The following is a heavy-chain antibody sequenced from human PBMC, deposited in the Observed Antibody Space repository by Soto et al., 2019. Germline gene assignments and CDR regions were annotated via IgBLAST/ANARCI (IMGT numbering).Heavy chain of an antibody. CDR2: VWYDGSTK. V-gene: IGHV3-33*01. D-gene: IGHD3-16*01. Sequence: QLVESGGAVVQPGKSLRLSWSASGFIFSNFGMYWVRQDPGRGLEWVAVVWYDGSTKYYGDSVKGRFTISRDNSKNMVYLQMDSLRVDDTAVYYCAREFSLALHFWGQGSLVTVTS. CDR3: AREFSLALHF. J-gene: IGHJ4*02. CDR1: GFIFSNFG.